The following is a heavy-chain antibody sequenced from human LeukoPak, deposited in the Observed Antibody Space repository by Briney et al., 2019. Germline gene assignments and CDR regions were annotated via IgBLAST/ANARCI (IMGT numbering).Heavy chain of an antibody. Sequence: GGSLRLSCAASGFTFSSYGMLWVRQAPGKGLEWVAFIRYDGSNKYYADSVKGRFTISRDNSKNTLYLQMNSLRAEDTAVYYCANGRGLEGIIDYWGQGTLVTVSP. CDR3: ANGRGLEGIIDY. CDR1: GFTFSSYG. J-gene: IGHJ4*02. CDR2: IRYDGSNK. D-gene: IGHD1-1*01. V-gene: IGHV3-30*02.